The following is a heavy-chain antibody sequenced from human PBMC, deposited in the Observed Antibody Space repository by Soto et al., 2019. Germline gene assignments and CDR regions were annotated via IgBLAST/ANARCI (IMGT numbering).Heavy chain of an antibody. D-gene: IGHD6-19*01. CDR2: VSGSGGTT. CDR3: ARCTGDTIFTSGWCDYLDP. Sequence: EVQLLDSGGGLVQPGGSLRLSCAASGFTFSSSAMSWVRQAPGKGLEWVSAVSGSGGTTYYADSVRGRFTIYSDNSKNTLYLHMNSLRAEDTAIYFCARCTGDTIFTSGWCDYLDPGGQGTLVTVSS. CDR1: GFTFSSSA. V-gene: IGHV3-23*01. J-gene: IGHJ5*02.